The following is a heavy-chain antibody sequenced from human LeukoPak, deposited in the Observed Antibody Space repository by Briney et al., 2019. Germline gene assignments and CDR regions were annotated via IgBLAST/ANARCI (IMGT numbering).Heavy chain of an antibody. CDR2: SNPNSGGT. CDR3: ARVGYYYDSSGYYAY. CDR1: GYTFTGYY. V-gene: IGHV1-2*02. J-gene: IGHJ4*02. Sequence: GASVKVSCKGSGYTFTGYYMHWVRQAPGQGLEWVGCSNPNSGGTNYAQKFQGRVTMTRDTSISTAYMELSRPRSDDTAVYYCARVGYYYDSSGYYAYWGQGTLVTVSS. D-gene: IGHD3-22*01.